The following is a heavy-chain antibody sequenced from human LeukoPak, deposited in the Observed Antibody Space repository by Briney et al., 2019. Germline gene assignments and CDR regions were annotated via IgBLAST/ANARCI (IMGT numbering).Heavy chain of an antibody. D-gene: IGHD3-9*01. Sequence: SETLSLTCTVSGGSISSYYWSWIRQPPGKGLEWIGYIYYSGSTNYNPSLKSRVTISVDTSKNQFSLKLSSVTAADTAVYYCARGMRTYYDILTGYSTYFDYWGQGTLVTVSS. V-gene: IGHV4-59*01. CDR2: IYYSGST. CDR1: GGSISSYY. CDR3: ARGMRTYYDILTGYSTYFDY. J-gene: IGHJ4*02.